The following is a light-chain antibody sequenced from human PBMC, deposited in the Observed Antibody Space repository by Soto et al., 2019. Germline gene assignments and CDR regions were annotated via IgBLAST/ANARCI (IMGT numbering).Light chain of an antibody. CDR2: GAY. CDR3: QQYGSSGT. J-gene: IGKJ1*01. V-gene: IGKV3-20*01. CDR1: QSVSNNY. Sequence: EIVMTQSPGTLSLSPGERATLSCRTSQSVSNNYLAWYQQKPGQAPWLLIYGAYNRATGIPDRFSGSGSGTDFTLTISRLEPEDFAVYYCQQYGSSGTFGQGTKVDIK.